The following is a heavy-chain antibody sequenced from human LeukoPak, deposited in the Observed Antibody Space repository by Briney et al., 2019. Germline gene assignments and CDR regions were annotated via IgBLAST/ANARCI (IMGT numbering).Heavy chain of an antibody. D-gene: IGHD2-15*01. CDR2: ISRSSSYI. CDR3: ARDELPDIVVVVAAENWFDP. Sequence: GGSLRLSCAASGFTFSSYSMNWVRQAPGKGLEWVSYISRSSSYIYYADSVKGRFTISRDNAKNSLYLQMNSLRAEDTAVYYCARDELPDIVVVVAAENWFDPWGQGTLVTVSS. V-gene: IGHV3-21*01. J-gene: IGHJ5*02. CDR1: GFTFSSYS.